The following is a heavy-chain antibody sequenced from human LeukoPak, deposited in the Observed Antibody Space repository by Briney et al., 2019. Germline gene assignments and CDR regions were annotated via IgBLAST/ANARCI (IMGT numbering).Heavy chain of an antibody. CDR1: GFTFSSYE. CDR2: ISSSGSTI. CDR3: ARDRYSGSYPFDY. V-gene: IGHV3-48*03. J-gene: IGHJ4*02. D-gene: IGHD1-26*01. Sequence: GGSLRLSCAASGFTFSSYEMNWVRQAPGEGLEWVSYISSSGSTIYYADSVKGRFTISRDNAKNSLHLQMNSLRAEDTAVYYCARDRYSGSYPFDYWGQGTLVTVSS.